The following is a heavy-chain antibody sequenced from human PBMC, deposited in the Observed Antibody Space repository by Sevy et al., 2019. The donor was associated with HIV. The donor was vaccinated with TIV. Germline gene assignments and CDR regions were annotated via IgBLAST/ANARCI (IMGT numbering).Heavy chain of an antibody. CDR1: GFTFSNYA. J-gene: IGHJ4*02. Sequence: GGSLRLSCAASGFTFSNYAMSWVRQAPGKGLEWVSTFSFGCGKINYADSVKGRFTISRDNSKNTLYLQMNSLRAEDTALYFWASDGCSKPHDYWGQGTLVTVSS. V-gene: IGHV3-23*01. D-gene: IGHD2-2*01. CDR3: ASDGCSKPHDY. CDR2: FSFGCGKI.